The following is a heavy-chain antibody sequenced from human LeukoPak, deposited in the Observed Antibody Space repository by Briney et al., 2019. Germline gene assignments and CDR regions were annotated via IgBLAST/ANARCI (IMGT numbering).Heavy chain of an antibody. V-gene: IGHV4-34*01. CDR2: INHSGST. Sequence: SETLSLTCAVYGGSFSGYYWSWIRQPPGKGLEWIGEINHSGSTNYNPSLKSRVTISVDTSKNQFSLKLSSVTAADTAVYYCARVVVVVPAAMNYYYYYYGMDVWGQGTTVTVSS. D-gene: IGHD2-2*01. CDR1: GGSFSGYY. CDR3: ARVVVVVPAAMNYYYYYYGMDV. J-gene: IGHJ6*02.